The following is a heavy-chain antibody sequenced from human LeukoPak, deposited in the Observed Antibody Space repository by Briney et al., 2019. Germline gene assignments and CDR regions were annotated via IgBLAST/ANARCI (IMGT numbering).Heavy chain of an antibody. Sequence: GGSLRLSRAASGFTFSSYSMNWVRQAPGKGREWVSSISSSSSYIYYADSVKGRITISRDNAKNSLYLQMNSLTAEATAAYYCASAVLRCFHWLGQSGGMDVWGQGTTVTVSS. CDR2: ISSSSSYI. D-gene: IGHD3-9*01. V-gene: IGHV3-21*01. CDR1: GFTFSSYS. J-gene: IGHJ6*02. CDR3: ASAVLRCFHWLGQSGGMDV.